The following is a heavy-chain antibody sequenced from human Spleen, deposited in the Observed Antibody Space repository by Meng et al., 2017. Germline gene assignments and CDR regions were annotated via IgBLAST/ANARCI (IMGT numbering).Heavy chain of an antibody. CDR1: GFTFSCYV. Sequence: GESLKISCVASGFTFSCYVVNWVRQAPGKGLEWVSAISGSGGTIYYADSVRGRFTISRDKSKNTLYLQMNSLRAEDTALYNCAKDVDRGVPSTNFDYWGQGTLVTVSS. CDR3: AKDVDRGVPSTNFDY. D-gene: IGHD3-10*01. CDR2: ISGSGGTI. J-gene: IGHJ4*02. V-gene: IGHV3-23*01.